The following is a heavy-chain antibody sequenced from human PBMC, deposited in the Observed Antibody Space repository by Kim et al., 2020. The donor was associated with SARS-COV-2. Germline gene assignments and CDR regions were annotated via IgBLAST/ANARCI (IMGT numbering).Heavy chain of an antibody. Sequence: GGSLRLSCAASGFTFDDYAMHWVRQAPGKGLEWVSLISGDGGSTYYADSVKGRFTISRDNSKNSLYLQMNSLRTEDTALYYCAKDITGYDFWSGYQHDAFDIWGQGTMVTVSS. CDR3: AKDITGYDFWSGYQHDAFDI. J-gene: IGHJ3*02. CDR2: ISGDGGST. D-gene: IGHD3-3*01. V-gene: IGHV3-43*02. CDR1: GFTFDDYA.